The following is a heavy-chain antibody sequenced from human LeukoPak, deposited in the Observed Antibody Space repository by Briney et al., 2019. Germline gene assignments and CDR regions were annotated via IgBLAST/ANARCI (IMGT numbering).Heavy chain of an antibody. D-gene: IGHD5-12*01. CDR3: ARDSGYDYPPYGGMDV. CDR2: LSRSSAYI. CDR1: GFIFSSYG. V-gene: IGHV3-21*01. Sequence: NPGGSLRLSCAASGFIFSSYGMNWVRQAPGKGLEWVSSLSRSSAYIYYADSVKGRFTISRDNAKNSLYLQMNSLRAEDTAVYYCARDSGYDYPPYGGMDVWGQGTTVTVSS. J-gene: IGHJ6*02.